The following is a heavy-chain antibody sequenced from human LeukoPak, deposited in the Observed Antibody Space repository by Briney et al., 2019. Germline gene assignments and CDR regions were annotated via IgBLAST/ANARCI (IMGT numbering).Heavy chain of an antibody. CDR1: GFALSSHW. J-gene: IGHJ5*02. CDR3: ARSRGGGITIFKTPRPAFDP. D-gene: IGHD3-3*01. V-gene: IGHV3-7*01. CDR2: VNRDGSET. Sequence: PGGSLRLSCAASGFALSSHWMTWVRQVPGRGPEWVANVNRDGSETYYLDSVKGRFTISKDNAKNSLYLQMNSLRAEDTAVYYCARSRGGGITIFKTPRPAFDPWGQGTLVTVSS.